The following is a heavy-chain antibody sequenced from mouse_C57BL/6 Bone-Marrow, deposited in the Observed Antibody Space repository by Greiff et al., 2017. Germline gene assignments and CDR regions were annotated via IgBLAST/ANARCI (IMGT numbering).Heavy chain of an antibody. Sequence: VQLQQSGAELVRPGSSVKMSCKTSGYTFTSYGINWVKQRPGQGLEWIGYIYIGNGYTEYNEKFKGKATLTSDKSSSTAYMQLSSLTSEDSAIYFCAKDSYYYGSSYKYFDVWGTGTTVTVSS. CDR3: AKDSYYYGSSYKYFDV. J-gene: IGHJ1*03. CDR2: IYIGNGYT. D-gene: IGHD1-1*01. CDR1: GYTFTSYG. V-gene: IGHV1-58*01.